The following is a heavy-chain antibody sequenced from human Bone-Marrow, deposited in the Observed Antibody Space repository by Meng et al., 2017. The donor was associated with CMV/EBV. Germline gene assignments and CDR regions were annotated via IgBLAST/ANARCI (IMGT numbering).Heavy chain of an antibody. Sequence: GESLKISCAASGFTFSSYWMSWVRQAPGKGLEWVANIKQDGSEKYYVDSVKSRFTISRDNAKNSLYLQMNSLRAEDTAVYYCASGSARKYSSSSPLGYWGQGTLVTVSS. D-gene: IGHD6-6*01. CDR2: IKQDGSEK. CDR1: GFTFSSYW. V-gene: IGHV3-7*01. J-gene: IGHJ4*02. CDR3: ASGSARKYSSSSPLGY.